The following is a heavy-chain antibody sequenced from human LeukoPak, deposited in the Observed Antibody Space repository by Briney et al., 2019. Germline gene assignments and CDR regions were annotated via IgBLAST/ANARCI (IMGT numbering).Heavy chain of an antibody. CDR2: IYYSGST. J-gene: IGHJ4*02. CDR1: GGSISSSSYY. CDR3: ARRSEWELLRGFDY. D-gene: IGHD1-26*01. Sequence: PSETLPLTCTVSGGSISSSSYYWGWIRQPPGKGLEWIGSIYYSGSTYYNPSLKSRVTISVDTSKNQFSLKLSSVTAADTAVYYCARRSEWELLRGFDYWGQGTLVTVSS. V-gene: IGHV4-39*01.